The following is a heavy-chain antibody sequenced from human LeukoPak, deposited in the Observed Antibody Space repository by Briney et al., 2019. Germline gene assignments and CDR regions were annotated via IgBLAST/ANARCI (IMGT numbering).Heavy chain of an antibody. CDR2: VYSSGTT. CDR1: GGSISSYY. D-gene: IGHD2-2*01. Sequence: PSETLSLTCTVSGGSISSYYWSWIRQPAGEGLEWVGRVYSSGTTNYNPSLQSRVPMSVDSSKNQFSLELSSVTAADTAVYYCARGRYCTTTSCTYWYFDLWGRGTLVTVSS. J-gene: IGHJ2*01. CDR3: ARGRYCTTTSCTYWYFDL. V-gene: IGHV4-4*07.